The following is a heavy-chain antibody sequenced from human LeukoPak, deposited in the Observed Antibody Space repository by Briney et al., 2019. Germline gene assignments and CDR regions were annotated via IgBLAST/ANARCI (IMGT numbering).Heavy chain of an antibody. Sequence: ASVKVSCKTSGYTFTGYYMHWVRQAPGQGLEWMGWINPDSGGTNYAQKFQGRVTMTRDTSISTAYMEVSRLRSDDTAVYYCARDKLGLGELSLYDQWGQGTLVTVFS. CDR2: INPDSGGT. J-gene: IGHJ5*02. CDR3: ARDKLGLGELSLYDQ. D-gene: IGHD3-16*02. CDR1: GYTFTGYY. V-gene: IGHV1-2*02.